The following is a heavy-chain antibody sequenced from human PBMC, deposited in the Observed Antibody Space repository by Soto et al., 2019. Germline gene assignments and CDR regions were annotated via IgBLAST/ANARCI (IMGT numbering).Heavy chain of an antibody. CDR2: INAGTGIA. CDR1: GYSFTTYA. J-gene: IGHJ4*02. Sequence: QVQLVQSGDEVKKPGASVKISCKASGYSFTTYAMHWVRQAPGQRIEWMGWINAGTGIATYSQKFQDRVAISRDTSANTAYMELSSLRSEDTAVDYCEEDSSGYYYWGQGTQVTVSS. D-gene: IGHD3-22*01. V-gene: IGHV1-3*01. CDR3: EEDSSGYYY.